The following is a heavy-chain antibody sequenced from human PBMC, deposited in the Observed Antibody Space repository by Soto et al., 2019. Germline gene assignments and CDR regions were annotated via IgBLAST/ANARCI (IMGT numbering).Heavy chain of an antibody. J-gene: IGHJ2*01. D-gene: IGHD4-17*01. CDR2: ISHSGST. Sequence: QLQLQESGSGLVKPSQTLSLTCDVSGGSISSGGYSWSWIRQPQGKGLEWIGYISHSGSTYYNPSLKSRVTISVDRSNNQFSLKLSSVTAADTAVYYCARVKSDYGGNAEYWYFDLWGRGTLVTFAS. CDR1: GGSISSGGYS. CDR3: ARVKSDYGGNAEYWYFDL. V-gene: IGHV4-30-2*01.